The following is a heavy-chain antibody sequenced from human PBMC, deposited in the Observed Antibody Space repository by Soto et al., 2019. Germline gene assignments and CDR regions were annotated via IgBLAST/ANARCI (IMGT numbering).Heavy chain of an antibody. CDR3: ARACIAVAGVYYYGMDV. Sequence: SETLSLTCTVSGGSISSDYWSWVRQPPWKGLEWIWYIYYSGSTNYNPSLKSRVTISVDTSKNQFSLKLSSVTAADTAVYYCARACIAVAGVYYYGMDVWGQGTTVTGSS. D-gene: IGHD6-19*01. V-gene: IGHV4-59*01. CDR2: IYYSGST. CDR1: GGSISSDY. J-gene: IGHJ6*02.